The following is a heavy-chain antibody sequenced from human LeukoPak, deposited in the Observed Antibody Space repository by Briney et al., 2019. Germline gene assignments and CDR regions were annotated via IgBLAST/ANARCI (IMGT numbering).Heavy chain of an antibody. V-gene: IGHV4-34*01. D-gene: IGHD3-22*01. CDR3: ARKRLWDSSGYSRMGRVGYFDY. Sequence: SETLSLTCAVYGGSFSGYYWSWIRQPPGKGLEWIGEINHSGSTNYNPSLKSRVTISADTSKNQFSLKLSSVTAADTAVYYCARKRLWDSSGYSRMGRVGYFDYWGQGTLVTVSS. J-gene: IGHJ4*02. CDR2: INHSGST. CDR1: GGSFSGYY.